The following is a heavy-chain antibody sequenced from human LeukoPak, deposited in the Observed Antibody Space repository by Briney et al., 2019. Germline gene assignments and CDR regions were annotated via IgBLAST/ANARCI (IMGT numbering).Heavy chain of an antibody. D-gene: IGHD3-10*01. CDR1: GYTFTGYY. V-gene: IGHV1-2*06. J-gene: IGHJ4*02. Sequence: GASVKASCTASGYTFTGYYMHWVRQAPGQGLEWMGRINPNSGGTNYAQKFQGRVTMTRDTSISTAYMELSRLRSDDTAVYYCARDPYGSGQFDYWGQGTLVTVSS. CDR2: INPNSGGT. CDR3: ARDPYGSGQFDY.